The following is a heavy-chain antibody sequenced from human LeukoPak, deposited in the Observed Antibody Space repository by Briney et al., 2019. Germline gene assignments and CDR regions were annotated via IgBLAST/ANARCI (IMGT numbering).Heavy chain of an antibody. J-gene: IGHJ4*02. V-gene: IGHV3-23*01. Sequence: GGSLRLSCAASGFTFSSYAMSWVRQAPGKGLEWVSAISGSGGSTYYADSVKGRFTIARDNSKNTLILQRNSRRDDDTAVYCGAKRTRYGVSHFDYWGQGTLVTVSS. CDR2: ISGSGGST. CDR3: AKRTRYGVSHFDY. CDR1: GFTFSSYA. D-gene: IGHD4-17*01.